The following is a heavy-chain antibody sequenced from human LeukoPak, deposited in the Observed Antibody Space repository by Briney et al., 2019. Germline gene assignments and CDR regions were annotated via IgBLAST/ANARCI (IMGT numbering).Heavy chain of an antibody. Sequence: ASVKVSCTASGYTFTNYYLHWLRQAPGQGPEWMGTINPSSGSTRYAQKFQGRVTMTRGTSTSTVYMELSSLRSEDTAVYYCARASLGYSDYGWFDPWGQGTLVTVSS. CDR1: GYTFTNYY. CDR3: ARASLGYSDYGWFDP. V-gene: IGHV1-46*01. CDR2: INPSSGST. D-gene: IGHD4-11*01. J-gene: IGHJ5*02.